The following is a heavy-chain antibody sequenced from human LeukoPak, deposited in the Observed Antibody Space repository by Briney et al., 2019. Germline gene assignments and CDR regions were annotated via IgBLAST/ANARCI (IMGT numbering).Heavy chain of an antibody. J-gene: IGHJ4*02. CDR2: ISYDGSNK. CDR1: GFTFSSYA. CDR3: ATYRRRTKEPQYYFDY. Sequence: GGSLRLSCAASGFTFSSYAMHWVRQAPGKGLEWVAVISYDGSNKYYADSVKGRFTISRDNSKNTLYLQMNSLRAEDTAVYYCATYRRRTKEPQYYFDYWGQGTLVTVSS. D-gene: IGHD1-14*01. V-gene: IGHV3-30*01.